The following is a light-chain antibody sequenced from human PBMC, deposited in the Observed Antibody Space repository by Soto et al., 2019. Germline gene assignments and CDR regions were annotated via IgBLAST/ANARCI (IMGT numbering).Light chain of an antibody. CDR2: GAS. J-gene: IGKJ1*01. V-gene: IGKV3-20*01. CDR1: QTVSSSY. Sequence: IVLSQAPGTLSLSPGERATLSCRASQTVSSSYLAWYQQKPGQAPRLLIYGASTRATGIPDRFGGSGSGTDFTLTISRLEPEDFAVYFCQQYYSSPRTFGQGTKVDIK. CDR3: QQYYSSPRT.